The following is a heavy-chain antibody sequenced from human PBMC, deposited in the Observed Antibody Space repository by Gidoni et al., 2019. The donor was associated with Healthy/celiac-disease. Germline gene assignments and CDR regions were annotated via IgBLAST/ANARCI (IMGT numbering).Heavy chain of an antibody. J-gene: IGHJ2*01. CDR1: GFTFHSYA. V-gene: IGHV3-30*01. Sequence: QVQLVESGGGVVQPGRSRRLSCAASGFTFHSYAMHWVRQAPGKGLEWVAVISYDGSNKYYADSVKGRFTISRDNSKNTLYLQMNSLRAEDTAVYYCARGEGSSSSSSYFDLWGRGTLVTVSS. CDR2: ISYDGSNK. CDR3: ARGEGSSSSSSYFDL. D-gene: IGHD6-6*01.